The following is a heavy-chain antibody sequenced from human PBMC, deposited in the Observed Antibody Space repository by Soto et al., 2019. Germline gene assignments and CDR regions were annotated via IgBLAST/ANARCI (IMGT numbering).Heavy chain of an antibody. J-gene: IGHJ4*02. Sequence: SDTRSLARTTGHSSISCYYWSWIRQPPGKGLEWIGYIYYSGSTNYNPSLKSRVTISVDTSKNQFSLKLSSVTAADTAVYYCARSDGRYWGQGTLVTVS. CDR3: ARSDGRY. CDR1: HSSISCYY. V-gene: IGHV4-59*07. CDR2: IYYSGST.